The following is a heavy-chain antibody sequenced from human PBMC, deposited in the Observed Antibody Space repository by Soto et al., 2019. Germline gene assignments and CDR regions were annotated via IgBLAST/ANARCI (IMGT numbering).Heavy chain of an antibody. J-gene: IGHJ4*02. D-gene: IGHD3-22*01. CDR1: GYTFTSYG. V-gene: IGHV1-18*01. CDR2: INAYNGNT. CDR3: ARATLSAEYYDSSGYVHFDY. Sequence: QVQLVQSGAEVKKPGASVKVSCKASGYTFTSYGISWVRQAPGQGLVWLGWINAYNGNTNYAQKRQGRVTMTTGTSTSTAYMELRSLRSDDTAVYYCARATLSAEYYDSSGYVHFDYWGQGTLVTVSS.